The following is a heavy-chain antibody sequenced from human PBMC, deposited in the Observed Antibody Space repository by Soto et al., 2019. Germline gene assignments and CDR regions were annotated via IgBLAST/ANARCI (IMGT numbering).Heavy chain of an antibody. Sequence: ASVKVSCKASGFSFTGYYIHWLRQAPGQGLEWMGWINAHSGGTEYAQKFQGRVTLTRDTSITTAYLTLTSLTSDDTALYYCAKDLTRQLAYWLDPWGQGTQVTVS. V-gene: IGHV1-2*02. D-gene: IGHD6-6*01. CDR3: AKDLTRQLAYWLDP. CDR1: GFSFTGYY. J-gene: IGHJ5*02. CDR2: INAHSGGT.